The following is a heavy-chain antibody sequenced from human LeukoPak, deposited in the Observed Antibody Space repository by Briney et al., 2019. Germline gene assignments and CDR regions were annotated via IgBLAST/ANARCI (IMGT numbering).Heavy chain of an antibody. CDR3: ARTAVFGDYDY. Sequence: TLSLTCTVSGGSISTSGMCVSWIRQPPGKALEWLALIDWDDDKYYSTSLKTRLTISKDTSKNQVVLTMTNMDPVDTATYYCARTAVFGDYDYWGQGTLVTVSS. V-gene: IGHV2-70*01. J-gene: IGHJ4*02. D-gene: IGHD3-10*02. CDR1: GGSISTSGMC. CDR2: IDWDDDK.